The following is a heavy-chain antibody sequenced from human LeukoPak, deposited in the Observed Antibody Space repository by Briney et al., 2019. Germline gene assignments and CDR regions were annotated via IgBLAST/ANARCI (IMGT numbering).Heavy chain of an antibody. CDR3: ARRGGGRATLTSYYYYYYMDV. Sequence: PGGSLRLSCAASGFTFSSYEMNWVRQAPGKGLEWVSYISSSGSTIYYADSVKGRFTISRDNAKNSLYLQMNSLRAEDTAVYYCARRGGGRATLTSYYYYYYMDVWGKGTTVTVSS. CDR1: GFTFSSYE. D-gene: IGHD1-26*01. CDR2: ISSSGSTI. J-gene: IGHJ6*03. V-gene: IGHV3-48*03.